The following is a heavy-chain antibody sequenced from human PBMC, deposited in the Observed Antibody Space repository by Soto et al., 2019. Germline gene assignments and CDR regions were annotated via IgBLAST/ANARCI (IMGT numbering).Heavy chain of an antibody. Sequence: SETLSLTCTVSGGSISSSSYYWGWIRQPPGKGLEWIGSIYYSGSTYYNPSLKSRVTISVDTSKNQFSLKLSSVTAADTAVYYCARHPPYDIVVVVAADPWGQGTLVTVSS. D-gene: IGHD2-15*01. CDR3: ARHPPYDIVVVVAADP. CDR2: IYYSGST. J-gene: IGHJ5*02. CDR1: GGSISSSSYY. V-gene: IGHV4-39*01.